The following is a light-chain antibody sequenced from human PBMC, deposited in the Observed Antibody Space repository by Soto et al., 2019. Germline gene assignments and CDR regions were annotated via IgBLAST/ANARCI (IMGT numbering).Light chain of an antibody. CDR3: AAWDDSLSGVV. CDR1: YSNIGSSHD. J-gene: IGLJ2*01. Sequence: QSVLTQPPSVSGAPGQRVTISCTGTYSNIGSSHDVHWYQHLPGTAPKLLIYRNDQRPSGVPDRFSGSMSGTAASLAIGGLRSEDEADYYCAAWDDSLSGVVFGGGTKLTVL. V-gene: IGLV1-47*01. CDR2: RND.